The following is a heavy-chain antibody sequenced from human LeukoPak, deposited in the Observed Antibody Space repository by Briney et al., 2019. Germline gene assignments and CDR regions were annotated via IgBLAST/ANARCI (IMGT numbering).Heavy chain of an antibody. J-gene: IGHJ4*02. D-gene: IGHD4-11*01. CDR1: GYTFKGNY. Sequence: ASVKISCKASGYTFKGNYIHWLRQAPGQGLEWMGWIDANNGDTKSAQKFQGRVTMSRDTSISTAYMDLSSLSPDDAAVYYCARDPSSVTLYFFDYWGQGTLVTVSS. CDR2: IDANNGDT. V-gene: IGHV1-2*02. CDR3: ARDPSSVTLYFFDY.